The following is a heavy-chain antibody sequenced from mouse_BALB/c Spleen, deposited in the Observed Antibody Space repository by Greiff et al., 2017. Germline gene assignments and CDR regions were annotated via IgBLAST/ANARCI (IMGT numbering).Heavy chain of an antibody. CDR1: GFTFSSYG. Sequence: EVMLVESGGGLVQPGGSLKLSCAASGFTFSSYGMSWVRQTPDKRLELVATINSNGGSTYYPDSVKGRFTISRDNAKNTLYLQMSSLKSEDTAMYYCARDPGAPLDYWGQGTTLTVSS. D-gene: IGHD4-1*01. V-gene: IGHV5-6-3*01. CDR2: INSNGGST. CDR3: ARDPGAPLDY. J-gene: IGHJ2*01.